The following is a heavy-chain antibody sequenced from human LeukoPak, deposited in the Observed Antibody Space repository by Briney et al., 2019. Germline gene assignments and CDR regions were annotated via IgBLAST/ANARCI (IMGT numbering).Heavy chain of an antibody. CDR1: SYTFTSYG. CDR2: ISAYNGNT. J-gene: IGHJ4*02. D-gene: IGHD6-13*01. V-gene: IGHV1-18*04. Sequence: GASVKVSCKASSYTFTSYGISWVRQAPGQGLEWMGWISAYNGNTNYAQKLQGRVTMTTDTSTSTAYMELRSLRSDDTAVYYCARASAAGPGTWVHFDYWGQGTLVTVSS. CDR3: ARASAAGPGTWVHFDY.